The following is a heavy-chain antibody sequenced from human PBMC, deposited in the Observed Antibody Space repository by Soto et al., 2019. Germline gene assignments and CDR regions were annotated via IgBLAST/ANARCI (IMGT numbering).Heavy chain of an antibody. CDR1: GYSFATYG. CDR3: ATEPIYSNDGSGYYPLGH. Sequence: QVQLVQSGAEVKKPGASVKVSCKASGYSFATYGFSWVRQAPGQGLECVGWISAHNGDTHYSQKFQGRVTLTTDTSTNTGHMELRSLTSDHTAVYFCATEPIYSNDGSGYYPLGHWGQGTLVTVSS. V-gene: IGHV1-18*04. D-gene: IGHD3-22*01. CDR2: ISAHNGDT. J-gene: IGHJ4*02.